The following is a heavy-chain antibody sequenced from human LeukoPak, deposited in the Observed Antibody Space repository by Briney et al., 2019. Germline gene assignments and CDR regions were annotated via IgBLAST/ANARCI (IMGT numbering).Heavy chain of an antibody. D-gene: IGHD2-2*02. V-gene: IGHV1-18*01. Sequence: ASVKVSCKASGYTFTSYGISWVRQAPGQGLEWMGWISAYNGNTNYAQKLQGRVTMTTDTSTSTAYMELRSLRSGDTAVYYCARVEYKPAAITYYYYGMDVWGQGTTVTVSS. CDR3: ARVEYKPAAITYYYYGMDV. J-gene: IGHJ6*02. CDR1: GYTFTSYG. CDR2: ISAYNGNT.